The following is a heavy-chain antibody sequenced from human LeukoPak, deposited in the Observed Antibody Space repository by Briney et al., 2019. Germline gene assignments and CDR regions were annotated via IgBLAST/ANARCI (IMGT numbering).Heavy chain of an antibody. CDR3: ARGRGATIFGVETDY. CDR1: GFTFSGYA. Sequence: PGGSLRLSCAASGFTFSGYAMHWVRQAPGKGLEWVAVISYDGSNKYYADSVKGRFTISRDNSKNTLYLQMNSLRAEDTALYHCARGRGATIFGVETDYWGQGTLVTVSS. CDR2: ISYDGSNK. J-gene: IGHJ4*02. D-gene: IGHD3-3*01. V-gene: IGHV3-30-3*01.